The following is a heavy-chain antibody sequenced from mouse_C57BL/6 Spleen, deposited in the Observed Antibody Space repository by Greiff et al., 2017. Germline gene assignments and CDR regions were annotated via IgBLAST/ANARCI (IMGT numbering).Heavy chain of an antibody. D-gene: IGHD4-1*01. CDR2: INPNNGGT. J-gene: IGHJ2*01. V-gene: IGHV1-26*01. CDR3: LTGTFDY. CDR1: GYTFTDYY. Sequence: VQLQQSGPELVKPGASVKISCKASGYTFTDYYMNWVKQSHGKSLEWIGDINPNNGGTSYNQKFKGKATLTVDKSSSTAYMELRSLTSEDSAVYYCLTGTFDYWGQGTTLTVSS.